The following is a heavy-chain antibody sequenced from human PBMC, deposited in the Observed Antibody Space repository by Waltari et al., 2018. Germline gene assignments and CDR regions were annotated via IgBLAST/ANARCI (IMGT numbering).Heavy chain of an antibody. Sequence: EVQLVESGGGLVQPGGTLRLSCAASGFTFSSHELHWVRQAPGKGLEWVSYISSSGSTIYYADSVKGRFTISRDNAKNSLYLQMNSLRAEDTAVYYCASVYSSGWYTSFDYWGQGTLVTVSS. CDR2: ISSSGSTI. D-gene: IGHD6-19*01. V-gene: IGHV3-48*03. CDR1: GFTFSSHE. J-gene: IGHJ4*02. CDR3: ASVYSSGWYTSFDY.